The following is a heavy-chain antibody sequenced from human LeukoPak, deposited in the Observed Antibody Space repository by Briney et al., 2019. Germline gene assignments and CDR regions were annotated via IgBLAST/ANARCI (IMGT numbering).Heavy chain of an antibody. D-gene: IGHD6-19*01. J-gene: IGHJ4*02. CDR2: ISSSSSTI. CDR3: AKDRLPPGYSSGWYDY. Sequence: TGGSLRLSCAASGFTFSSYSMNWVRQAPGKGLEWVSYISSSSSTIYYADSVKGRFTISRDNAKNSLYLQMNNLRAEDTALYYCAKDRLPPGYSSGWYDYWGQGTLVTVSS. CDR1: GFTFSSYS. V-gene: IGHV3-48*04.